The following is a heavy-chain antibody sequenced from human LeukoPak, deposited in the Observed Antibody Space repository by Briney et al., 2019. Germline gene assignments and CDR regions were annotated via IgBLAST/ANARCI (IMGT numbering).Heavy chain of an antibody. CDR1: GGSISSSNYY. CDR3: ARLSYDLWSVHIDS. CDR2: IYYTGST. J-gene: IGHJ4*02. V-gene: IGHV4-39*01. Sequence: SETLTLTCTVSGGSISSSNYYWGWIRQPPGKGLEWIGSIYYTGSTYYNPSVKSRVTMFVDTSKNQFSLRLNSVTAADTAVYYCARLSYDLWSVHIDSWGQGTLVTVSS. D-gene: IGHD3-3*01.